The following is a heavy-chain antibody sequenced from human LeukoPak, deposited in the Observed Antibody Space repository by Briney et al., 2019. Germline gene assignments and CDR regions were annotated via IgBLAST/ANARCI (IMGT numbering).Heavy chain of an antibody. J-gene: IGHJ4*02. CDR1: EFTFSSHS. CDR3: ARFAAYDRSGFDY. D-gene: IGHD3-22*01. Sequence: GGSLRLSCAASEFTFSSHSMNWVRQAPGKGLEWVSYINSGSSTIYYADSVKGRFTISRDNARNSLYLQMNSLRAEHTAVYYCARFAAYDRSGFDYWGQGTLVTVSS. CDR2: INSGSSTI. V-gene: IGHV3-48*04.